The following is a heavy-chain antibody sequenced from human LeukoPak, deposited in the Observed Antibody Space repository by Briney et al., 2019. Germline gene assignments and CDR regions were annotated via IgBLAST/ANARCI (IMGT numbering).Heavy chain of an antibody. CDR1: GYTFTNYY. CDR2: INPSGGST. V-gene: IGHV1-46*01. J-gene: IGHJ6*02. D-gene: IGHD1-26*01. Sequence: ASVKVSCKTSGYTFTNYYMHWVRQTPGQGLEWMGLINPSGGSTSFAQKFQGRVTMTRDTSTGTVYMELSSLRSEDTAVYYCARDGGATTGTPYYYGLDVWGQGTTVTVSS. CDR3: ARDGGATTGTPYYYGLDV.